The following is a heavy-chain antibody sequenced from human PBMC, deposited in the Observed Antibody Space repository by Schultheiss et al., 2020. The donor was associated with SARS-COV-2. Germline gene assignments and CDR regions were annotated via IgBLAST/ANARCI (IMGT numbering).Heavy chain of an antibody. J-gene: IGHJ5*02. CDR2: IYHSGST. CDR3: ARDPDYSNWFDP. CDR1: GGSISSGGYY. D-gene: IGHD4-11*01. V-gene: IGHV4-39*07. Sequence: SETLSLTCTVSGGSISSGGYYWTWIRQPPGKGLEWIGSIYHSGSTYYNPSLKSRVTISVDTSKNQFSLKLSSVTAVDTAVYYCARDPDYSNWFDPWGQGTLVTVSS.